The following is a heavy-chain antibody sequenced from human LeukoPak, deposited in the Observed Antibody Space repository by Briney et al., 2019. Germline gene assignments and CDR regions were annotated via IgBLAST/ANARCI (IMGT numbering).Heavy chain of an antibody. Sequence: KSSETLSLTCTVSGDSIRTYSWSWIRQPPGRGLEWIGYIYYTGITNYNPSLKSRVTISVDTSKNQFSLKVGSVTAADTAVYYCARDPPQPGITAAGYFDLWGRGTLVTVSS. CDR3: ARDPPQPGITAAGYFDL. V-gene: IGHV4-59*01. J-gene: IGHJ2*01. CDR2: IYYTGIT. CDR1: GDSIRTYS. D-gene: IGHD6-13*01.